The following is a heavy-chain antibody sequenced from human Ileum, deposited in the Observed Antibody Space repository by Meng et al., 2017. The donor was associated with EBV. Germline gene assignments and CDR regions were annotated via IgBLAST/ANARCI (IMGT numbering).Heavy chain of an antibody. Sequence: QLQESCRWLVKPSRTLFPTCGAFGGSISSSNGWNWVRQPPGKGLEWIGEIYYSGSTIYNPSLKSRVTISVDKSKNLFSLKLSSVTAADTAVYYCARGYGSGRDYFDYWGQGTLVTVSS. CDR3: ARGYGSGRDYFDY. J-gene: IGHJ4*02. D-gene: IGHD3-10*01. V-gene: IGHV4-4*02. CDR2: IYYSGST. CDR1: GGSISSSNG.